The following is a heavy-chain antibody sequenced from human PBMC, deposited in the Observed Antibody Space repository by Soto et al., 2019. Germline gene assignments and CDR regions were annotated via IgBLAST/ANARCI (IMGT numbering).Heavy chain of an antibody. Sequence: AGGSLRLSCAASGFTFSSYGMHWVRQAPGKGLEWVAVISYDGSNKYYADSVKGRFTISRDNSKNTLYLQMNSLRAEDTAVYYCAKDTLRGIAVAGTRHWGQGTLVTVSS. CDR3: AKDTLRGIAVAGTRH. J-gene: IGHJ1*01. D-gene: IGHD6-19*01. CDR2: ISYDGSNK. V-gene: IGHV3-30*18. CDR1: GFTFSSYG.